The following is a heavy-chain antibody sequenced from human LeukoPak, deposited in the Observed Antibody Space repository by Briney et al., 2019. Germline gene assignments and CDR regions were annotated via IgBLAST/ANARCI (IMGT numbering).Heavy chain of an antibody. V-gene: IGHV3-21*01. J-gene: IGHJ5*02. D-gene: IGHD1-26*01. CDR1: GFTFSNAW. CDR3: ARDDLAHGSSAYDP. CDR2: ISSSSSYI. Sequence: GGSLRLSCATSGFTFSNAWMNWVRQAPGKGLEWVSSISSSSSYIYYADSVKGRFTISRDNAKNSLYLQMNSLRAEDTAVYYCARDDLAHGSSAYDPWGQGTLVTVPS.